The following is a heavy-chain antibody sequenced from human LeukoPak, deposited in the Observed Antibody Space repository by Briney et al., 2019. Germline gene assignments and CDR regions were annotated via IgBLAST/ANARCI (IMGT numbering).Heavy chain of an antibody. Sequence: GGSLRLSCAASGFTVSSSYMSWVRQAPGKGLEWVSVIYSGGSTYYADSVKGRFTISRDNSKNTLYLQMNSLRAEDTAVYYCARETYYYDSSGYYYGNYWGQGTLVTVSS. V-gene: IGHV3-53*01. CDR3: ARETYYYDSSGYYYGNY. J-gene: IGHJ4*02. CDR1: GFTVSSSY. CDR2: IYSGGST. D-gene: IGHD3-22*01.